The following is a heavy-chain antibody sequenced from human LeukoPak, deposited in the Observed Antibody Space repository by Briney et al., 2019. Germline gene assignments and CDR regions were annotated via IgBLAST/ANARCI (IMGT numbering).Heavy chain of an antibody. V-gene: IGHV3-7*05. CDR3: ARDGAGYSSG. CDR1: GFTFSIYW. D-gene: IGHD6-19*01. CDR2: IKQDGSEK. Sequence: GGSLRLSWAPSGFTFSIYWMSWVRQAPGKGLEWVANIKQDGSEKYYVDSVKGRFTISRDNAKNSLYLQMNSLRAEDTAVYFCARDGAGYSSGWGQGTLVTVSS. J-gene: IGHJ4*02.